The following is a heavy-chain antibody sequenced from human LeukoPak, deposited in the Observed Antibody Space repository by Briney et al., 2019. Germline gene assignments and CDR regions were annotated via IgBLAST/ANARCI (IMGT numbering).Heavy chain of an antibody. CDR3: ARDMGFVVVPAAILDY. V-gene: IGHV1-18*01. Sequence: GASVKVSCKASGYTFTNYGISWVRQAPGQGLEWMGWISACNGNTNYAQKLQGRVTMTTDTSTSTAYMEPRSLRSDDTAVYYCARDMGFVVVPAAILDYWGQGTLVTVSS. D-gene: IGHD2-2*02. CDR1: GYTFTNYG. J-gene: IGHJ4*02. CDR2: ISACNGNT.